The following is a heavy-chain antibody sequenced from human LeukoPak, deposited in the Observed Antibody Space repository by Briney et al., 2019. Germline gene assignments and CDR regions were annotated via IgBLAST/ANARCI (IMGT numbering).Heavy chain of an antibody. CDR2: ISSSSSYI. J-gene: IGHJ6*02. Sequence: GGSLRLSCAASGFTFSSYSMNWVRQAPGKGLEWVSSISSSSSYIYYADSVKGRFTISRDNAKNSLYLQMNSLRAKDTAVYYCVKDLGSAITSALALDVWGQGTTVTVSS. CDR3: VKDLGSAITSALALDV. D-gene: IGHD2-15*01. V-gene: IGHV3-21*01. CDR1: GFTFSSYS.